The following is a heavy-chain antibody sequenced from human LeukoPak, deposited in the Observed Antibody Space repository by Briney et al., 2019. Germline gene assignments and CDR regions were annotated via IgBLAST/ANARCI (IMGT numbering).Heavy chain of an antibody. D-gene: IGHD3-22*01. CDR1: GGSISSSNW. CDR3: ARRDYYDSSDHAFDI. Sequence: KPSGTLSLTCAVSGGSISSSNWWSWVRQPPGKGLEWIGEIYHSGSTNYNPSLKSRVTISVDKSKNQFSLKLSSVTAADTAVYYCARRDYYDSSDHAFDIWGQGTMVTVSS. V-gene: IGHV4-4*02. J-gene: IGHJ3*02. CDR2: IYHSGST.